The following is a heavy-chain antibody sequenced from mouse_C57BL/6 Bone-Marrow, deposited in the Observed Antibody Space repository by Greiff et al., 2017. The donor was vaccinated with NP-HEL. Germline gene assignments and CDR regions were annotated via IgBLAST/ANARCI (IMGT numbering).Heavy chain of an antibody. CDR3: AREEDPRLAY. Sequence: EVKLVESGGGLVQPGGSLKLSCAASGFTFSDYYMYWVRQTPEKRLEWVAYISNGGGSTYYPDTVKGRFTISRDNAKNTLYLQMSRLKSEDTAMYYCAREEDPRLAYWGQGTLVTVSA. CDR1: GFTFSDYY. J-gene: IGHJ3*01. CDR2: ISNGGGST. V-gene: IGHV5-12*01.